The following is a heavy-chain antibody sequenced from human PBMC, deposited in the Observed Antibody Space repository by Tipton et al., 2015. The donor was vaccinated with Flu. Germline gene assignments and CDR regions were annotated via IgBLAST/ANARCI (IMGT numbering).Heavy chain of an antibody. CDR1: GDSISRSTTYY. Sequence: TLSLTCSVSGDSISRSTTYYWSWLRQPAGKGLEWIGRIYVSGSTSYNPSLKSRVTISIDTSKNQFSLELSSVTAADTAVYYCARAHIATTGPWFDPWGQGTLVTVSS. V-gene: IGHV4-61*02. CDR3: ARAHIATTGPWFDP. CDR2: IYVSGST. D-gene: IGHD1-1*01. J-gene: IGHJ5*02.